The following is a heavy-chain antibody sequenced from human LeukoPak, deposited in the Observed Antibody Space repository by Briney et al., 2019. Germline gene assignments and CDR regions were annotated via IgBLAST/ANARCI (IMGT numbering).Heavy chain of an antibody. D-gene: IGHD5-18*01. CDR2: IYYSGST. CDR1: GGSISSGGYY. J-gene: IGHJ3*02. CDR3: ARDEYSYGLRGYDAFDI. V-gene: IGHV4-31*03. Sequence: PSETLSLTCTVSGGSISSGGYYWSWIRQHPGKGLEWIGYIYYSGSTYYNPSLKSRVTMSVDTSKNQFSLKLSSVTAADTAVYYCARDEYSYGLRGYDAFDIWGQGTMVTVSS.